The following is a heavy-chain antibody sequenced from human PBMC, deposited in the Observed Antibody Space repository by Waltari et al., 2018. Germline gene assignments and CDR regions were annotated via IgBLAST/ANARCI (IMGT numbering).Heavy chain of an antibody. D-gene: IGHD6-13*01. Sequence: VESGGGLAQPGGSLRLSCAASGLSFSNYWMTWVRQASGKGPEWVANIKQDGSEKFYLDSVKGRFTISRDNAKSSLYLQMNNLRVEDTAVYYCTRGGRDSSWYWRDWGQGTLVTVSA. CDR3: TRGGRDSSWYWRD. CDR2: IKQDGSEK. J-gene: IGHJ4*02. CDR1: GLSFSNYW. V-gene: IGHV3-7*01.